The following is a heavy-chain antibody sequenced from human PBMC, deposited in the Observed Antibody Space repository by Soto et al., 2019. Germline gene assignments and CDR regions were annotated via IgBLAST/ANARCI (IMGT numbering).Heavy chain of an antibody. D-gene: IGHD1-1*01. CDR3: ARSRDNFNVLDY. CDR2: SSNSGTFA. J-gene: IGHJ4*02. Sequence: GGSLRLSCAASRFTFSDYYMSWVRQAPGRGLEWISYSSNSGTFARYATSVKGRFSISRDNANNSLYLEMNSLRVEDTAVYYCARSRDNFNVLDYWGQATPVTVSS. V-gene: IGHV3-11*06. CDR1: RFTFSDYY.